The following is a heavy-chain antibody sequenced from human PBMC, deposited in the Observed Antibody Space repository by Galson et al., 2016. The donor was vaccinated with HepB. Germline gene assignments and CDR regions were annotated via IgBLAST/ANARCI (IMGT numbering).Heavy chain of an antibody. CDR2: ISYDGGEI. J-gene: IGHJ6*02. CDR1: RFTFSSYA. V-gene: IGHV3-30-3*01. Sequence: SLRLSCAASRFTFSSYAMHWVRQAPGKGLEWVAVISYDGGEIYYADSVKGRFTISRDNSRNTVSLQMNSLRVEDTALYYCARPVMCLVGICGPSAALQVWGQGTTVTV. CDR3: ARPVMCLVGICGPSAALQV. D-gene: IGHD1-14*01.